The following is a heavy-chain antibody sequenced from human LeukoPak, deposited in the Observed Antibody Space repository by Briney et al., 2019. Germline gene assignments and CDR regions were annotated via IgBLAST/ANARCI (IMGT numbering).Heavy chain of an antibody. J-gene: IGHJ5*02. Sequence: SETLSLTCTVSGGSISSYYWSWIRQPPGKGLEWIGYIYYSGSTNYNPSLKSRVTISVDTSKNQFSLKLSSVTAAVTAVYYCARAEGRWFDPWGQGTLVTVSS. V-gene: IGHV4-59*01. D-gene: IGHD3-10*01. CDR2: IYYSGST. CDR1: GGSISSYY. CDR3: ARAEGRWFDP.